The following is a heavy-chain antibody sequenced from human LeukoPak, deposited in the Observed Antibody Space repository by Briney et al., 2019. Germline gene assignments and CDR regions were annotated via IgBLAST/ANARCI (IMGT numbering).Heavy chain of an antibody. V-gene: IGHV3-30*18. CDR3: AKDGERITIFGVVIFYYYYYMDV. Sequence: PGGSLRLSCAASGFTFSNYAMHWVRQAPGKGLEWVAVISYDGSNKYYADSVKGRFTISRDNSKNTLYLQMNSLRAEDTAVYYCAKDGERITIFGVVIFYYYYYMDVWGKGTTVTVSS. J-gene: IGHJ6*03. CDR1: GFTFSNYA. CDR2: ISYDGSNK. D-gene: IGHD3-3*01.